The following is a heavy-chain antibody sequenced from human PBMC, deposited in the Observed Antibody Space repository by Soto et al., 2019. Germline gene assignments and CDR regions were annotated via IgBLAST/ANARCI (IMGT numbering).Heavy chain of an antibody. D-gene: IGHD1-7*01. V-gene: IGHV1-18*01. CDR3: ARDGELELIYYYYGMDV. CDR1: GYTFTSYG. Sequence: GASVKVSCKASGYTFTSYGISWVRQAPGQGLEWMGWISAYNGNTNYAQKLQGRVTMTTDTSTSTAYMELRSLRSDDTAVYYCARDGELELIYYYYGMDVWGQGTMVTVSS. CDR2: ISAYNGNT. J-gene: IGHJ6*02.